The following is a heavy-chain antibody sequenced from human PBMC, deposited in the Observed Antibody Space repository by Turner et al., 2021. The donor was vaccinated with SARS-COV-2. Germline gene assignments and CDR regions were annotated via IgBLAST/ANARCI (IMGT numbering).Heavy chain of an antibody. Sequence: EVQLVESGGGLVQPGGSLSLSCAASGFTFSNYDMHWVRQAKGKGLEWVSAVGTAGDTYYPGSVKGRFTISRENGKNSLYLQMNSLRAGDTAVYYCARAKFRGLISWFDPWGQGTLVTVSS. CDR3: ARAKFRGLISWFDP. D-gene: IGHD3-10*01. CDR2: VGTAGDT. CDR1: GFTFSNYD. J-gene: IGHJ5*02. V-gene: IGHV3-13*04.